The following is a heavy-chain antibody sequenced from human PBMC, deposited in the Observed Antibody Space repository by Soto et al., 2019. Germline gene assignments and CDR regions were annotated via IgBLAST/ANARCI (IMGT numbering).Heavy chain of an antibody. V-gene: IGHV1-46*01. J-gene: IGHJ6*02. Sequence: QVQLVQSGAEVKKPGASVKVSCKASGYTFTSYYMHWVRQAPGQGLEWMGIIKPSGGSTSYAQKYQGRVTMNRDTSTSTVYMELSSLRSEDTAVYYCERGELVLADSGMDVWGQGTTVTVSS. CDR2: IKPSGGST. CDR3: ERGELVLADSGMDV. CDR1: GYTFTSYY. D-gene: IGHD2-8*02.